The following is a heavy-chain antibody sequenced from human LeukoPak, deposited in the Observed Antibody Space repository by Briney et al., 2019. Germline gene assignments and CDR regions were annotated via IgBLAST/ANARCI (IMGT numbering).Heavy chain of an antibody. CDR2: MNPDGTDI. D-gene: IGHD4-23*01. CDR3: ARDKEDDHGGSTFDY. Sequence: GGSLRLSCAASGFTFNNYWMHWVRQPPGKGPVWVSRMNPDGTDIRYADSVKGRFTISRDNAKSTLYLQMNSLRAEDTAVYYCARDKEDDHGGSTFDYWGQGTLVTVSS. J-gene: IGHJ4*02. CDR1: GFTFNNYW. V-gene: IGHV3-74*01.